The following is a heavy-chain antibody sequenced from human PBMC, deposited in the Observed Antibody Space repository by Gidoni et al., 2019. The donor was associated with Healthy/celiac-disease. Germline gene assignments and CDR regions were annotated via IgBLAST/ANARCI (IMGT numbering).Heavy chain of an antibody. J-gene: IGHJ3*02. D-gene: IGHD2-15*01. CDR3: ARTSLGYCSGGSCYSGWAFDI. CDR2: IDWDDDK. V-gene: IGHV2-70*01. CDR1: GFSLSTSGMC. Sequence: QVTLRESGPALVKPTQTLTLTCTFSGFSLSTSGMCLSWIRQPPGKALEWLALIDWDDDKYYSTSLKTRLTISKDTSKNQVVLTMTNMDPVDTATYYCARTSLGYCSGGSCYSGWAFDIWGQGTMVTVSS.